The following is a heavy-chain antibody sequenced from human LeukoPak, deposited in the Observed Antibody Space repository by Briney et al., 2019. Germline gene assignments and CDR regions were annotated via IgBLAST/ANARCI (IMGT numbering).Heavy chain of an antibody. CDR1: GYSFTSYW. V-gene: IGHV5-10-1*01. CDR2: YDPSDSYT. D-gene: IGHD3-10*01. CDR3: ARRRGNDAFDI. J-gene: IGHJ3*02. Sequence: PGESLKISCKGSGYSFTSYWISRVRPMPGEDLQWMVRYDPSDSYTNYSPSFQGHVTISADKSISTAYLQWSSLKASDTAMYYCARRRGNDAFDIWGQGTMVTVSS.